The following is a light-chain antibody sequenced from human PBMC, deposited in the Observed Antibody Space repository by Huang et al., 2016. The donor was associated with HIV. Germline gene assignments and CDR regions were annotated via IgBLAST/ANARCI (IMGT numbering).Light chain of an antibody. J-gene: IGKJ2*01. V-gene: IGKV3-15*01. CDR2: STS. CDR3: QQYSNWPPMYT. Sequence: EVVMTQSPGTLSVSPGKRATLSCKTSESLNNKLVWYQQKHGQAPRLLVYSTSTRATGVPARFSGGGSGTEFTLTISSLQSEDFGIYYCQQYSNWPPMYTFGQGTKLEI. CDR1: ESLNNK.